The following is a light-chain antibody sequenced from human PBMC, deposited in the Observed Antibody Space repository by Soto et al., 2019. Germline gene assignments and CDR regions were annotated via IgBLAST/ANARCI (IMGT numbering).Light chain of an antibody. CDR1: QTIRKS. V-gene: IGKV1-39*01. CDR3: QQSYSTPWT. J-gene: IGKJ1*01. CDR2: GAS. Sequence: DIQMTQSPSSLAASIGDRVNSTSRASQTIRKSLNWYQQKAETAPKLLIFGASSLQSGVPSRFSASGSGTEFTLTINSLQPEDFATYHCQQSYSTPWTFGQGTKVDIK.